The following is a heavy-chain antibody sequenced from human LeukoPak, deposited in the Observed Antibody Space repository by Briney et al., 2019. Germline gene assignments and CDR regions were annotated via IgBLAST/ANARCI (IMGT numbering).Heavy chain of an antibody. CDR2: IWYDGINK. D-gene: IGHD2-15*01. J-gene: IGHJ5*02. Sequence: GKSLRLSCAASGVTFSTYGMHWVRQAPGKGLEWVALIWYDGINKYYADSVKGRFTISRDDSKNTLYLQLNSLSAEDTAVYYCVRGGGGYSSGGSCLGWFDPWGQGTLVTVSS. V-gene: IGHV3-33*01. CDR1: GVTFSTYG. CDR3: VRGGGGYSSGGSCLGWFDP.